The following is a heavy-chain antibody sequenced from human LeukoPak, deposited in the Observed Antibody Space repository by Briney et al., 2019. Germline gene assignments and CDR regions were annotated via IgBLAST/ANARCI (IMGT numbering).Heavy chain of an antibody. CDR1: GFTFSSFA. CDR2: ISGSGGST. J-gene: IGHJ6*02. CDR3: ASTKSTSVLRFFDWSKKDGMDV. V-gene: IGHV3-23*01. Sequence: GGSLRLSCAASGFTFSSFAMSWVRQAPGKGLEWVSAISGSGGSTYYADSVKGRFTISRDNAKNSLYLQMNSLRAEDTAVYYCASTKSTSVLRFFDWSKKDGMDVWGQGTTVTVSS. D-gene: IGHD3-9*01.